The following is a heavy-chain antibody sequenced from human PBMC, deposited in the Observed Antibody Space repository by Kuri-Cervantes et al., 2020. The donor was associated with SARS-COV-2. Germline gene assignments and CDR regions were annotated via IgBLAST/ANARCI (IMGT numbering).Heavy chain of an antibody. D-gene: IGHD1-14*01. CDR1: GGSVSSGSYY. CDR2: INHSGST. CDR3: ARGRIMDV. J-gene: IGHJ6*04. V-gene: IGHV4-61*01. Sequence: SETLSLTCTVSGGSVSSGSYYRSWTRHPPGKGLEWIGEINHSGSTNYNPSLKSRVTISVDTSKNQFSLKLSSVTAADTAVYYCARGRIMDVWGKGTTVTVSS.